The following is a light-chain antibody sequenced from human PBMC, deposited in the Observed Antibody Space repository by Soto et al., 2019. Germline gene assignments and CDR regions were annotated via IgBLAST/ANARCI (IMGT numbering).Light chain of an antibody. J-gene: IGKJ4*01. CDR1: QDISHY. CDR2: GAS. CDR3: QNYNSAPLT. V-gene: IGKV1-27*01. Sequence: DIQMTQSPSSLSASVGDRVTISCRASQDISHYLAWYQQKPGKVPRLLIFGASTLRSGVTSRFSGSGSGTDFTLTISSLQPEDVATYYCQNYNSAPLTFGGGTKVEIK.